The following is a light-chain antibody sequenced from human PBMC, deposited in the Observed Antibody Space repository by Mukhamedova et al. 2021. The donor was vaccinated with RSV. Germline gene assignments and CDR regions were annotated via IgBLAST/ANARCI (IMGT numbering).Light chain of an antibody. Sequence: SSQSVLHRSFNKNSIAWYQQKAGQPPKLLIFWASARESGVPDRFRGSGSGTDFALTISSLQAEDVAVYYCLQYFSSPRTFGQGTK. CDR3: LQYFSSPRT. V-gene: IGKV4-1*01. J-gene: IGKJ2*01. CDR2: WAS. CDR1: QSVLHRSFNKNS.